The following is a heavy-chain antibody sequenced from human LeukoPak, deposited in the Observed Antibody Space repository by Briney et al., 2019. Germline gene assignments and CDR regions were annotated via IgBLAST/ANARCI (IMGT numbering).Heavy chain of an antibody. D-gene: IGHD2-2*01. V-gene: IGHV3-23*01. CDR1: GCTFNNYA. Sequence: GGSLRLSCAGSGCTFNNYAMSWVRQAPGKGREWVSASSARGGTTYYADSVKGRFTISRDNSENTLFLQMNSLRAEDTAVYYCAKEPREYCSSTSCPNWFDSWGQGTLVTVSS. J-gene: IGHJ5*01. CDR2: SSARGGTT. CDR3: AKEPREYCSSTSCPNWFDS.